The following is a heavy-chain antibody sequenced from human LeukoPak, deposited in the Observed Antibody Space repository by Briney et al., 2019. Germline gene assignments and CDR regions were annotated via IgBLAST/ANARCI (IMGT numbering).Heavy chain of an antibody. Sequence: SETLSLTCAVYGGSFSGYYWSWIRQPPGKGLEWIGEINHSGSTNYNPSLKSRVTISVDTSKNQFSLKLSSVTAADTAVYYCARVSRKRRGSFDPWGQGTLVTVSS. D-gene: IGHD1-1*01. V-gene: IGHV4-34*01. CDR3: ARVSRKRRGSFDP. J-gene: IGHJ5*02. CDR2: INHSGST. CDR1: GGSFSGYY.